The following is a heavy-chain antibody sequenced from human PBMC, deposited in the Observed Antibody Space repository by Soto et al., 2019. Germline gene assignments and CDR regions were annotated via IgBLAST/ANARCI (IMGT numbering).Heavy chain of an antibody. Sequence: GVSLRLSCAASGFSFSSYAMSWVRQAPGKGLEWVSGISGGGGSTYYAVSVKGRFTISRDNSKNTLSLQMNSLRVEDTAIYYCAKAGDYDILTGYRNRFDPWGQGTLVTVS. CDR1: GFSFSSYA. CDR3: AKAGDYDILTGYRNRFDP. J-gene: IGHJ5*02. CDR2: ISGGGGST. D-gene: IGHD3-9*01. V-gene: IGHV3-23*01.